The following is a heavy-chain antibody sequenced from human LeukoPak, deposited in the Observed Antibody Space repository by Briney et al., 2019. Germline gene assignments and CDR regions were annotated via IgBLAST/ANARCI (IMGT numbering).Heavy chain of an antibody. CDR1: GYSFTSYW. CDR2: IDPSDSYT. CDR3: ARQGCSSTSCYGPYYYYGMDV. Sequence: GESLRISCKGSGYSFTSYWISWVRQMPGKGLERMGRIDPSDSYTNYSPSFQGHVTISADKSISTAYLQWSSLKASDTAMYYCARQGCSSTSCYGPYYYYGMDVWGKGTTVTVSS. D-gene: IGHD2-2*01. V-gene: IGHV5-10-1*01. J-gene: IGHJ6*04.